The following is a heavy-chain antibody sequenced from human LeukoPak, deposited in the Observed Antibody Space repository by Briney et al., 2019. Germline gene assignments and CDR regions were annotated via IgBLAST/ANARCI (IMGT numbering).Heavy chain of an antibody. J-gene: IGHJ6*03. D-gene: IGHD3-22*01. V-gene: IGHV1-8*01. CDR1: GYTFTSYD. CDR3: ARGFNQRRGYTPVGYHYYMDV. Sequence: ASVKVSCKASGYTFTSYDINWVRQATGQGREWMGWMNPNSGNTGYAQKFQGRVTMTRNTSISTAYMELSSLRSEDTAVYYCARGFNQRRGYTPVGYHYYMDVWGKGTTVTVSS. CDR2: MNPNSGNT.